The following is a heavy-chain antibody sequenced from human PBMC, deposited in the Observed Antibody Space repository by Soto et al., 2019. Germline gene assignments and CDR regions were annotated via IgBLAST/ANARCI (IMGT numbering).Heavy chain of an antibody. CDR1: GYTLTELS. D-gene: IGHD3-3*01. Sequence: QVQLVQSGAEVKKPGASVKVSCKVSGYTLTELSMHWVRQAPGKGLEWMGGFDPEDGETIYAQKFQGRVTMTEDTSTDTAYMELSSLRSEDTAVYYCATDHAPAKNYDFWSGYYHDAFDIWGQGTMVTVSS. V-gene: IGHV1-24*01. J-gene: IGHJ3*02. CDR3: ATDHAPAKNYDFWSGYYHDAFDI. CDR2: FDPEDGET.